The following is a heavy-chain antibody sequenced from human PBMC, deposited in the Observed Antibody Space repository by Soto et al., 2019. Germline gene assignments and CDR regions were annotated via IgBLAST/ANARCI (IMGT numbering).Heavy chain of an antibody. CDR1: GYTFTSYY. CDR3: ASSPYGSGDYYFDY. D-gene: IGHD3-10*01. Sequence: ASVKGSCKASGYTFTSYYMHWLLQAPGQGLEWMGIINPSGGSTSYAQKFQGRVTMTRDTSTSTVYMELSSLRSEDTAVYYCASSPYGSGDYYFDYWGQGTLVTVSS. CDR2: INPSGGST. J-gene: IGHJ4*02. V-gene: IGHV1-46*03.